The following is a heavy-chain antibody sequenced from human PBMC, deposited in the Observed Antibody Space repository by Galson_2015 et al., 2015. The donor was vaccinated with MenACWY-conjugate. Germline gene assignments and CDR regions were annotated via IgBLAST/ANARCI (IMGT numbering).Heavy chain of an antibody. CDR1: GFRFTDYW. Sequence: SLRLSCAASGFRFTDYWMTWVRQAPGKGLEWVANIHQDGGRKYYADSLKGRYTISRDNAKNSVFLQMTSLRPEDTAVYHCVRDGDYSDNEGMDVWGQGTTVTVSS. V-gene: IGHV3-7*03. J-gene: IGHJ6*02. D-gene: IGHD4-17*01. CDR3: VRDGDYSDNEGMDV. CDR2: IHQDGGRK.